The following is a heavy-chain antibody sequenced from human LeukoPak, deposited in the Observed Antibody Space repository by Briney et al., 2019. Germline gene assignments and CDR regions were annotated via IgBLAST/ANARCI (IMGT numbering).Heavy chain of an antibody. CDR3: ARGGGTAFDI. V-gene: IGHV3-23*01. Sequence: GGSLRLSCAASGFTFSSYAMSWVRQAPGKGLEWVSAISGSGGSTYYADSVKGRFTISRDNAKNSLYLQMNSLRAEDTAVYYCARGGGTAFDIWGQGTMVTVSS. D-gene: IGHD1-1*01. CDR1: GFTFSSYA. J-gene: IGHJ3*02. CDR2: ISGSGGST.